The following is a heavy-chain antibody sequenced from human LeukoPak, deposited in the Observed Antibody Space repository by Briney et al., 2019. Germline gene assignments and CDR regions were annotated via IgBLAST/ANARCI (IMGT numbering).Heavy chain of an antibody. D-gene: IGHD3-10*01. CDR1: GYTFTSYC. Sequence: ASVKVSCKASGYTFTSYCMHWVRLAPGQGLEWMGIFNPSGGSTSYAQKFHGRLTMTRDTSTSTVYMELSSLRSDDTAMYYCAREYFGYDYWGQGTLVTVSS. CDR3: AREYFGYDY. CDR2: FNPSGGST. J-gene: IGHJ4*02. V-gene: IGHV1-46*01.